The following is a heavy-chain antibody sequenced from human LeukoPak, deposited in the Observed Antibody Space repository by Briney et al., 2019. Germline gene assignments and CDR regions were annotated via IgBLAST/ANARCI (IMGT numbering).Heavy chain of an antibody. V-gene: IGHV4-31*03. J-gene: IGHJ6*02. D-gene: IGHD3-3*01. CDR2: IYYSGST. Sequence: PSETLSLTCTVSGPSVSSEGYSWSWIRQNPGKGLEWIGYIYYSGSTYYNPSLKSRAIISADTSENQFSLNLSSVTAADAAVYYCARAVLRISIFGMIDVWGQGTTVTVSS. CDR3: ARAVLRISIFGMIDV. CDR1: GPSVSSEGYS.